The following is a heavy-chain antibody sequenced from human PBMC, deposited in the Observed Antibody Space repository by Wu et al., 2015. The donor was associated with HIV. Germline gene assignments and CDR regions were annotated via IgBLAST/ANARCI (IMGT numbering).Heavy chain of an antibody. CDR1: GYSFTTYY. CDR2: IDPYSRST. D-gene: IGHD5-24*01. Sequence: QVQLVQSGAEVRKPGASVKLSCKTSGYSFTTYYMHWLRQAPGQGLEWVGVIDPYSRSTAYAQTFQGRVTMTRDTSTNTVYMELRSLKTEDTAVYFCANRNRVGNMEAFDIWGQGTKVIVSS. CDR3: ANRNRVGNMEAFDI. V-gene: IGHV1-46*03. J-gene: IGHJ3*02.